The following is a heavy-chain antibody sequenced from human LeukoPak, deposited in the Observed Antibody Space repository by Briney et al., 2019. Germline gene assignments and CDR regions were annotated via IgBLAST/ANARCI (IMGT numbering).Heavy chain of an antibody. Sequence: PGGSLRLSCAASAFTFSDYSMNWVRQAPGKGLEWISYIDTSSSTMYYADSVVGRFTISRDNAKESLYLQMNSLRDEDTAVYYCAREDDSWGPNNLDLWGQGTMVTVSS. D-gene: IGHD7-27*01. J-gene: IGHJ3*01. CDR3: AREDDSWGPNNLDL. V-gene: IGHV3-48*02. CDR1: AFTFSDYS. CDR2: IDTSSSTM.